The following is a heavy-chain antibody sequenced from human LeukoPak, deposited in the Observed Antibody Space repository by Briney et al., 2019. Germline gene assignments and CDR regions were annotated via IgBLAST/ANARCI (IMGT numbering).Heavy chain of an antibody. J-gene: IGHJ6*03. Sequence: SVKVSCKASGGSLSDYTFSWVRQAPGQGLEWMGGIIPMLGTAKYAQNFQGRVTITTDDSSSTVYMELSSLRFEDTASYFCARDGLLTRTGMDVWGKGTTVTVSS. V-gene: IGHV1-69*16. D-gene: IGHD3/OR15-3a*01. CDR1: GGSLSDYT. CDR3: ARDGLLTRTGMDV. CDR2: IIPMLGTA.